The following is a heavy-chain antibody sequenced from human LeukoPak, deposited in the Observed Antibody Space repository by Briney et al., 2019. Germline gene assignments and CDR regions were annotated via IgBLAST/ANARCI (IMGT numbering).Heavy chain of an antibody. Sequence: ASVKVSCKASGYTFTSYGISWVRQAPGQGLEWMGWISAYNGNTNYAQKLQGRVTMTTDTSTSTAYMELRSLRSDDTAVYYCATRMYYYDSSGYYYGGDYWGQGTLVTVSS. CDR3: ATRMYYYDSSGYYYGGDY. D-gene: IGHD3-22*01. V-gene: IGHV1-18*01. J-gene: IGHJ4*02. CDR1: GYTFTSYG. CDR2: ISAYNGNT.